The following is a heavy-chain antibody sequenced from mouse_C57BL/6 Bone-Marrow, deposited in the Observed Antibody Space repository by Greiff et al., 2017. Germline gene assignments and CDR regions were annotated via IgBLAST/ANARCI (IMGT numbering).Heavy chain of an antibody. J-gene: IGHJ1*03. CDR3: ARDYGSSYWYFDV. CDR2: IYPRDGST. Sequence: VQLVESGPELVKPGASVKLSCKASGYTFTSYDINWVQQRPGQGLEWIGWIYPRDGSTKYNEKFKGKATLTVDTSSSTAYMELHSLTSEDSAVYFCARDYGSSYWYFDVWGTGTTVTVSS. CDR1: GYTFTSYD. D-gene: IGHD1-1*01. V-gene: IGHV1-85*01.